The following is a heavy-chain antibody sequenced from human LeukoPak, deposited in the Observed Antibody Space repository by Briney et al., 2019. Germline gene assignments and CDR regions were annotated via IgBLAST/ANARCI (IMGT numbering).Heavy chain of an antibody. CDR1: GFTSSGSA. V-gene: IGHV3-73*01. CDR2: IRRKANSYAT. J-gene: IGHJ4*02. Sequence: GGALTLSCAASGFTSSGSAMHWVRQASGKGLEGVGRIRRKANSYATAYAASVKGRFTISRDDSKNTAYLQMNSLKTEDTAVYYCTSTIAVAGTSNDYWGQGTLVTVSS. CDR3: TSTIAVAGTSNDY. D-gene: IGHD6-19*01.